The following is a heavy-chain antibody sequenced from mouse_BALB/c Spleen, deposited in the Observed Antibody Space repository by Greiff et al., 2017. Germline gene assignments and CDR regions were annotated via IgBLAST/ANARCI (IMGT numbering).Heavy chain of an antibody. Sequence: EVKLMESGGGLVQPGESLKLSCESNEYEFPSHDMSWVRKTPEKRLELVAAINSDGGSTYYPDTMERRFIISRDNTKKTLYLQMSSLRSEDTALYYCARRGDYGGAMDYWGQGTSVTVSS. J-gene: IGHJ4*01. D-gene: IGHD2-4*01. CDR1: EYEFPSHD. CDR2: INSDGGST. CDR3: ARRGDYGGAMDY. V-gene: IGHV5-2*01.